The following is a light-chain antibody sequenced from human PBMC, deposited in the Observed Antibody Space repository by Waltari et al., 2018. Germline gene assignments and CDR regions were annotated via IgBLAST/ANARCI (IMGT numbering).Light chain of an antibody. CDR1: GSNIGAGSD. Sequence: QSVLTQPPSVSGAPGQRVTIPCTGSGSNIGAGSDVHWYQQLPRAAPKLLIYGSTSRPLGVPARFFGSTSGTSASLAIIGLQAEDEADYYCQSYDTSLSVVFGGGTKLTVL. V-gene: IGLV1-40*01. CDR3: QSYDTSLSVV. CDR2: GST. J-gene: IGLJ3*02.